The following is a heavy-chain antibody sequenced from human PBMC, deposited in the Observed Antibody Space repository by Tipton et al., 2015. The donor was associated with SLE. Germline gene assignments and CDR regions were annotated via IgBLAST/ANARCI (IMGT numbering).Heavy chain of an antibody. CDR1: GGSITTYY. D-gene: IGHD3-3*01. V-gene: IGHV4-59*01. CDR2: FYYSGST. J-gene: IGHJ2*01. CDR3: SRVWSGYSSSYFDL. Sequence: TLSLTCAVSGGSITTYYWIWIRQSPGQGLEWIGYFYYSGSTKYNPSLKSRVTMSVDTSKNHFSVKLSSVTAADTAIYYCSRVWSGYSSSYFDLWCRGTLVTVSS.